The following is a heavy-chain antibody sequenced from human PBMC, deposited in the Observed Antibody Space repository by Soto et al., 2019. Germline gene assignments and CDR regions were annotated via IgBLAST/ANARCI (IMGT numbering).Heavy chain of an antibody. V-gene: IGHV1-69*01. Sequence: QVQLVQSGAEVKKPGSSVKVSCKASGGTFSSYAISWVRQAPGQGLEWMGGIIPIFGTANYAQKFQGRVTIDADESTSTAYMERSSRRSEDTAVYYGARGRTRYYYYGMDVWGQGTTVTVSS. CDR3: ARGRTRYYYYGMDV. D-gene: IGHD2-2*01. J-gene: IGHJ6*02. CDR1: GGTFSSYA. CDR2: IIPIFGTA.